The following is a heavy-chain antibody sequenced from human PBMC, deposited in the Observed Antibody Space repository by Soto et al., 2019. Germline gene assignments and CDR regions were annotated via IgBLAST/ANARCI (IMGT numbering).Heavy chain of an antibody. D-gene: IGHD6-13*01. V-gene: IGHV3-30*03. CDR3: ARDLAAAGPPYNWFDP. CDR2: ISYDGSNK. CDR1: GFTFSSYG. Sequence: PGGSLRLSCAASGFTFSSYGMHWVRQAPGKGLEWVAVISYDGSNKYYADSVKGRFTISRDNSKNTLYLQMNSLRAEDTAVYYCARDLAAAGPPYNWFDPWGQGTLVTVSS. J-gene: IGHJ5*02.